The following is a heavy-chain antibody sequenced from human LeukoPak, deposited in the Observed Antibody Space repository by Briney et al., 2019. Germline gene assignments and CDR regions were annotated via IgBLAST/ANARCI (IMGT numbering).Heavy chain of an antibody. CDR1: GGSISSRGYY. D-gene: IGHD6-13*01. CDR3: ARGAAAGIDS. Sequence: SETLSLTCTVSGGSISSRGYYCGWIRQPPGKRLEWIGSISYSGSTYYNPSLKSPVTVSADTSKNQFPLKLSSVTAADTAVYYCARGAAAGIDSWGQGILVTVSS. V-gene: IGHV4-39*01. J-gene: IGHJ5*01. CDR2: ISYSGST.